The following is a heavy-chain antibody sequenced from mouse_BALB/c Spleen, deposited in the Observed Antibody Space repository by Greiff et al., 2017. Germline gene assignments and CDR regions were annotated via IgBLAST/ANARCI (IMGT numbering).Heavy chain of an antibody. CDR3: ARGDGKDYAMDY. Sequence: VQLQQSGPELVRPGVSVKISCKGSGYTFTDYAMHWVKQSHAKSLEWIGVISTYSGNTNYNQKFKGKATMTVDKSSSTAYMELARLTSEDSAIYYCARGDGKDYAMDYWGQGTSVTVSS. J-gene: IGHJ4*01. CDR1: GYTFTDYA. V-gene: IGHV1-67*01. CDR2: ISTYSGNT. D-gene: IGHD2-1*01.